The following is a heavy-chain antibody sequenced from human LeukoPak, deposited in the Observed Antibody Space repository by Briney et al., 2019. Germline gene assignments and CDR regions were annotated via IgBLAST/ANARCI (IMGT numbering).Heavy chain of an antibody. J-gene: IGHJ4*02. CDR3: ARGEPYGVRGANFDY. CDR2: IYYSGST. D-gene: IGHD3-10*01. CDR1: GGSLSSSSYY. Sequence: SETLSLTCTVSGGSLSSSSYYWGWLRQPPGKGLEWFGSIYYSGSTYYNPSLKSRVTISVDTSKNQFSLKLSSVTAADTAVYYCARGEPYGVRGANFDYWGQGTLVTVSS. V-gene: IGHV4-39*07.